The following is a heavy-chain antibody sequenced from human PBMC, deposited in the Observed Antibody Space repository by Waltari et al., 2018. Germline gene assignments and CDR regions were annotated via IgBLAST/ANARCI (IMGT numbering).Heavy chain of an antibody. CDR1: GFTFSSYE. D-gene: IGHD3-22*01. V-gene: IGHV3-48*03. CDR3: ARRVTMMVDAFDI. CDR2: SSSSGSTI. J-gene: IGHJ3*02. Sequence: EVQLVESGGGLVQPGGSLRLSCAASGFTFSSYEMNWVRQAPGKGREWVSYSSSSGSTIYYADSVKGRFTISRDNAKNSLYLQMNSLRAEDTAVYYCARRVTMMVDAFDIWGQGTMVTVSS.